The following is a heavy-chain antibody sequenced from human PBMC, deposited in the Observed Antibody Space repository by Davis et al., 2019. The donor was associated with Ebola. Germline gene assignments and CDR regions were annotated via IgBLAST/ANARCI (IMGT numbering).Heavy chain of an antibody. D-gene: IGHD3-22*01. Sequence: GGSLRLSCAASGFTFSSYWMSWVRQAPGKGLEWVANIKQDGSEKYYVDSVKGRFTISRDHAKNSVYLQMSSLRVEDTAVYYCARDRDYYDTTAYHPKGWFDYWGQGTLVIVSS. J-gene: IGHJ5*01. CDR3: ARDRDYYDTTAYHPKGWFDY. CDR1: GFTFSSYW. V-gene: IGHV3-7*01. CDR2: IKQDGSEK.